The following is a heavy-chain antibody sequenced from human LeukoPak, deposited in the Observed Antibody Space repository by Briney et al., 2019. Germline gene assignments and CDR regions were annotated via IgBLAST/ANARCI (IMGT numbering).Heavy chain of an antibody. CDR1: GYTFTGYY. V-gene: IGHV1-2*02. CDR3: AGATVTTAPYYFDY. D-gene: IGHD4-11*01. J-gene: IGHJ4*02. CDR2: INPNSGGT. Sequence: ASVKVSCKASGYTFTGYYMHWVRQAPGQGLEWMGWINPNSGGTNYAQKFQGRVTMTRDTSIGTAYMELSRLRSDDTAVYYCAGATVTTAPYYFDYWGQGTLVTVSS.